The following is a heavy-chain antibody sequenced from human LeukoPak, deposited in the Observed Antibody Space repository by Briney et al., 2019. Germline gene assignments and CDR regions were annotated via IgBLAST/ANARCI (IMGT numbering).Heavy chain of an antibody. D-gene: IGHD4-17*01. V-gene: IGHV3-23*01. CDR2: ITSGGAP. CDR3: ARDPNGDYIGAFEF. CDR1: GFTFTNYA. Sequence: PGGSLRLSCAASGFTFTNYAVMWVRQAPGQGLEWVSAITSGGAPRYAASVKGRFTISRDNSKNTLYLQMNSLRAEDTAQYFCARDPNGDYIGAFEFWGQGTGVTVSS. J-gene: IGHJ3*01.